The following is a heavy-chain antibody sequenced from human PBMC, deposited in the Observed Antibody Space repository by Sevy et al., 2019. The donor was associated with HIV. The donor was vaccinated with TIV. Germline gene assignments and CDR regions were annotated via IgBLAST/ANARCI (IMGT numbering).Heavy chain of an antibody. V-gene: IGHV1-18*01. CDR3: ARGDGRDSYFFDY. Sequence: ASVKVSCKASGYTFTSYDISWVRQAPGQGLEWMGWISAYNGNTNNAQKLQGRVTMTSDTSTSTAYMELRSLRSHATAVYYCARGDGRDSYFFDYWGQGTLVTVSS. CDR2: ISAYNGNT. J-gene: IGHJ4*02. CDR1: GYTFTSYD.